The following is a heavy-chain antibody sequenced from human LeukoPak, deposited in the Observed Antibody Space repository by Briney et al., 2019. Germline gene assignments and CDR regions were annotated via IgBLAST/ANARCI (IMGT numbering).Heavy chain of an antibody. CDR1: GYTFTGYY. D-gene: IGHD6-13*01. Sequence: ASVKVSCKASGYTFTGYYMHWVRQAPGQGLEWMGWINPNSGGTNYAQKFQGRVTMTRDTSISTAYMELSRLRSDDTAVYYCAGAKIGVARGQWFDPWGQGTLVTVSS. CDR2: INPNSGGT. CDR3: AGAKIGVARGQWFDP. J-gene: IGHJ5*02. V-gene: IGHV1-2*02.